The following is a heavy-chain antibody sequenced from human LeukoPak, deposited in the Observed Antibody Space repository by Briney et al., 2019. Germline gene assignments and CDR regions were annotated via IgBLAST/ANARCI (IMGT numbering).Heavy chain of an antibody. Sequence: GGSLRLSCGASGFTFTICAMHWVRQAPGMGLEWVASISAYETKEYYVDSAKGRFTISRDNSKTMLYLQMNILRPEDSAVYYCAKVIYGGPIDYWGQGTLVTVSS. CDR1: GFTFTICA. J-gene: IGHJ4*02. CDR3: AKVIYGGPIDY. D-gene: IGHD3-10*01. V-gene: IGHV3-30*18. CDR2: ISAYETKE.